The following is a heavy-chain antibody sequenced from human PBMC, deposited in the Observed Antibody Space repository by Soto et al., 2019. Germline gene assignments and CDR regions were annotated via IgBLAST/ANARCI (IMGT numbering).Heavy chain of an antibody. Sequence: EVQLMESGGGLVQPGGSLRLSCAASGFTFTNYWMHWVRQAPGKGLVWVSRINSDGSSTSYADSMKGRFTISRDNTKNTLYLQMNILRAEDTAVFYCARDFWRNGVCLDVWGQGTTVTVSS. CDR3: ARDFWRNGVCLDV. D-gene: IGHD2-8*01. J-gene: IGHJ6*02. CDR2: INSDGSST. CDR1: GFTFTNYW. V-gene: IGHV3-74*01.